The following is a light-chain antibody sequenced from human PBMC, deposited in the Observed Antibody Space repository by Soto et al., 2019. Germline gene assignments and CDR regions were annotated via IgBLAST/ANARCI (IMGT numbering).Light chain of an antibody. CDR3: LQHNVFPRT. CDR1: QAIRND. Sequence: DIQITHSPASLSASVADRVTITGRASQAIRNDLAWYQQKPSRAPKRLIHGSSSPQTVALSRCSGRGSATEFTLIISSLQPEDFATYYCLQHNVFPRTFGQGTKVDIK. J-gene: IGKJ1*01. V-gene: IGKV1-17*01. CDR2: GSS.